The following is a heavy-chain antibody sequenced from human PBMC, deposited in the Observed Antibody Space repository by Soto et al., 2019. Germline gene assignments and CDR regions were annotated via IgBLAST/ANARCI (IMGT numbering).Heavy chain of an antibody. J-gene: IGHJ4*02. D-gene: IGHD6-13*01. CDR2: IGGGGVAT. CDR1: GFTFGSYP. CDR3: ATIIVAAGIGD. V-gene: IGHV3-23*01. Sequence: GGSLRLSCAASGFTFGSYPMSWVRQAPGKGLEWVSSIGGGGVATYYADSVKGRFSISRDNSKNTLYLQMNSLRAEDTAVYYCATIIVAAGIGDWGQGTLVTVSS.